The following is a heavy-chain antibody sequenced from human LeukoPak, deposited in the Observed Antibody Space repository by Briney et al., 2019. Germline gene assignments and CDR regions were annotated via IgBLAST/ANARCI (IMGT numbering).Heavy chain of an antibody. V-gene: IGHV1-2*02. J-gene: IGHJ4*02. CDR2: INPNSGGT. D-gene: IGHD1-26*01. CDR1: GYTFTGYY. Sequence: EASVKVSCKASGYTFTGYYMHWVRQAPGQGLEWMGWINPNSGGTNYAQKFQGRVTMTRDTSISTAYMERSRLRSDDTAVYYCARESGAFHGSYFDYWGQGTLVTVSS. CDR3: ARESGAFHGSYFDY.